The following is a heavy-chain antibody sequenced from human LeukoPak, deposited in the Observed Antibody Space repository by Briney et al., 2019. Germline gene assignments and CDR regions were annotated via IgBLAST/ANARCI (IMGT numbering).Heavy chain of an antibody. V-gene: IGHV1-69*05. Sequence: SVKVSCKASGGTFSSYAISWVRQAPGQGLEWMGGIIPIFGTANYAQKFQGRVTITTDESTSTAYMELGSLRSEDTAVYYCARTAEGYYYYMDVWGKGTTVTVSS. CDR3: ARTAEGYYYYMDV. CDR2: IIPIFGTA. J-gene: IGHJ6*03. CDR1: GGTFSSYA.